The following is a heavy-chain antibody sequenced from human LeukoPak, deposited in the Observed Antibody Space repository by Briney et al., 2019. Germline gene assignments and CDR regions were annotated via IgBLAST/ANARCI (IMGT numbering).Heavy chain of an antibody. CDR1: GSTFGDHA. Sequence: PGGSPRLSCTAFGSTFGDHAMSWVRQAPGKGREWVGLIRSKAYGGTTVYAASVKGRFTISRDDSLSIAYLQMDSLKIEDTGIYYCTRGPIQLWIHNGMDVWGQGTAVTVSS. CDR3: TRGPIQLWIHNGMDV. D-gene: IGHD5-18*01. V-gene: IGHV3-49*04. CDR2: IRSKAYGGTT. J-gene: IGHJ6*02.